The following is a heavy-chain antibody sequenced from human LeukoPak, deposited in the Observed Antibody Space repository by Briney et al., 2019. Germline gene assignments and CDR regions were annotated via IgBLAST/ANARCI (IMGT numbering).Heavy chain of an antibody. J-gene: IGHJ4*02. Sequence: GGSLRLSCAASGFTFSSYSMNWVRQAPGKGLEWVSSISSSSSYIYYAESVKGRFTISRDNSKNTLYLQMNSLRAEDTAVYYCAKGYGGSYYAPFDYWGQGTLVTVSS. D-gene: IGHD1-26*01. CDR3: AKGYGGSYYAPFDY. V-gene: IGHV3-21*01. CDR2: ISSSSSYI. CDR1: GFTFSSYS.